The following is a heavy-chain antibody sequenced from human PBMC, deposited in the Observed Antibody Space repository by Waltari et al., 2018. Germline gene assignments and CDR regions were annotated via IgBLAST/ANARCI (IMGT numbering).Heavy chain of an antibody. J-gene: IGHJ4*02. V-gene: IGHV4-39*07. D-gene: IGHD1-26*01. CDR1: GGSISSSSYY. CDR3: ARAPRGGWELPLDY. Sequence: QLQLQESGPGLVKPSETLSLTCTVSGGSISSSSYYWGWIRQPPGKGLEWIGSIYYSGGTYYNPSLKSRVTISVDTSKNQFSLKLSSVTAADTAVYYWARAPRGGWELPLDYWGQGTLVTVSS. CDR2: IYYSGGT.